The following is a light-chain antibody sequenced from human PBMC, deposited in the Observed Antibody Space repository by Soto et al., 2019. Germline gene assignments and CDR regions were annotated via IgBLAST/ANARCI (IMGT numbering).Light chain of an antibody. Sequence: ALTQPPSASGSPGQSVTISCTGTSNDVGGYNYVSWYQQHPGKAPKLMIYEVSQRPSGVPDRFSGSKSGNTASLTVSGLQAEDEADYYCSSYVGSNNLNVFGTGTKVTVL. CDR1: SNDVGGYNY. CDR2: EVS. V-gene: IGLV2-8*01. CDR3: SSYVGSNNLNV. J-gene: IGLJ1*01.